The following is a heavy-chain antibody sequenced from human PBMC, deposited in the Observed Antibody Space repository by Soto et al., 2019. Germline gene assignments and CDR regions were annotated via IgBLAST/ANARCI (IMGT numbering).Heavy chain of an antibody. V-gene: IGHV3-9*01. D-gene: IGHD3-22*01. Sequence: EVQLVESGGGLVQPGRSLRLSCAASGFTFDDYAMHWVRQAPGKGLEWVSGISWNSGSIGYADSVKGRFTISRDNAKNSLYLQMNSLRAEDTALYYCAKDIGSSGYYQYYFDYWGQGTLVTVSS. CDR1: GFTFDDYA. CDR3: AKDIGSSGYYQYYFDY. J-gene: IGHJ4*02. CDR2: ISWNSGSI.